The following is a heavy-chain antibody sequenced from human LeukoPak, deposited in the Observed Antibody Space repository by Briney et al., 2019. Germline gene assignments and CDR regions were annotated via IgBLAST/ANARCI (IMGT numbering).Heavy chain of an antibody. J-gene: IGHJ4*02. CDR2: ISYDGSNK. V-gene: IGHV3-30*18. CDR3: AKDLGYGYTTYFDY. D-gene: IGHD5-18*01. CDR1: GFTFSSYG. Sequence: PGGSLRLSCAASGFTFSSYGMHWVRQAPGKGLEWVAVISYDGSNKYYADSVKGRFTISRDNSKNTLYLQMNSLRAEDTAVYYCAKDLGYGYTTYFDYWGQGTLVTASS.